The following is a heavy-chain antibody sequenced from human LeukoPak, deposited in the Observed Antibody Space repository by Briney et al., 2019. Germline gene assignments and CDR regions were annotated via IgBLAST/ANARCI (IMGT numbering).Heavy chain of an antibody. CDR2: ISYDGSNK. CDR3: ASAITMIVVAPGY. Sequence: GGSLRLSCAASGFTFSSYAMHWVRQAPGKGLEWVAVISYDGSNKYYADSVKGRFTISRDNSKNTLYLQMNSLRAEDTAAYYCASAITMIVVAPGYWGQGTLVTVSS. V-gene: IGHV3-30-3*01. J-gene: IGHJ4*02. D-gene: IGHD3-22*01. CDR1: GFTFSSYA.